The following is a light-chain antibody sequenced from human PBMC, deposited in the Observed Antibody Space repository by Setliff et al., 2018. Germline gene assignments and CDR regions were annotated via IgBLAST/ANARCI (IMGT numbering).Light chain of an antibody. CDR3: SSFTNTITYV. CDR2: DVS. J-gene: IGLJ1*01. V-gene: IGLV2-14*01. Sequence: SALAQPASATGSPGQSITISCTGTSSGVGGYNSVAWYQQHPGKAPKVLIYDVSKRPSGASNRFSGSKSGNTASLTISGLQAEDEADYYCSSFTNTITYVFGTGTKV. CDR1: SSGVGGYNS.